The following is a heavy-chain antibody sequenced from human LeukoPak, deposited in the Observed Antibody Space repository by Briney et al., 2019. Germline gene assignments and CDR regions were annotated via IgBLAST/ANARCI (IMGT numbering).Heavy chain of an antibody. CDR1: GFTFDDYA. D-gene: IGHD1-14*01. CDR2: ISWDGGST. J-gene: IGHJ6*03. V-gene: IGHV3-43D*03. CDR3: AKEARWNHRSENYYMDV. Sequence: GGSLRLSCAASGFTFDDYAMHWVRQAPGKGLEWVSLISWDGGSTCYADSVKGRFTISGDNSKNSLYLQMNSLRAEDTALYYCAKEARWNHRSENYYMDVWGKGTTVTVSS.